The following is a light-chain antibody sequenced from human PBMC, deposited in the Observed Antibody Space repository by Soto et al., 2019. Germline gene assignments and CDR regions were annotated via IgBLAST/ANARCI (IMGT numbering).Light chain of an antibody. CDR3: QQYGSSPMT. J-gene: IGKJ5*01. CDR2: GAS. Sequence: IVLTQSPGTLSLSPGERATLSCRASQSVSSNYLAWYQQNPGQAPRLLIYGASSRATGIPDRFSGSGSGTDFTLTISRLEPEDFAVYYCQQYGSSPMTFGQGTRLETK. CDR1: QSVSSNY. V-gene: IGKV3-20*01.